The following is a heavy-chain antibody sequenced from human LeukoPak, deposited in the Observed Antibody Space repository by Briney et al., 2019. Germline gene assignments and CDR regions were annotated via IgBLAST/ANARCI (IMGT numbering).Heavy chain of an antibody. D-gene: IGHD1-1*01. CDR1: GGSFSGYY. CDR2: IHHSGST. V-gene: IGHV4-34*01. J-gene: IGHJ4*02. CDR3: SRNSWNAQD. Sequence: PSETLSLTCAVYGGSFSGYYCSWLRQPPGKGLEWIGGIHHSGSTNYNPSLKSRVTISVDTSKNQFSLKLSSVTAADTAVYYCSRNSWNAQDWGQGTLVTVSS.